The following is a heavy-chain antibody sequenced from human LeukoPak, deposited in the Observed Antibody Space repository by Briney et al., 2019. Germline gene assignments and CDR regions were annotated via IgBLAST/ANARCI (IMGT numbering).Heavy chain of an antibody. Sequence: GRSLRLSCEASGFTFSDYGMHWVRQGPGKGLEWVTVISSDGHVKYYAKSVEGRFTISRDTSKNILYLEMTNLRIEDSAMYYCARSVPRGMIVAFDIWGQGTMVTVSS. V-gene: IGHV3-30*19. D-gene: IGHD3-22*01. J-gene: IGHJ3*02. CDR1: GFTFSDYG. CDR2: ISSDGHVK. CDR3: ARSVPRGMIVAFDI.